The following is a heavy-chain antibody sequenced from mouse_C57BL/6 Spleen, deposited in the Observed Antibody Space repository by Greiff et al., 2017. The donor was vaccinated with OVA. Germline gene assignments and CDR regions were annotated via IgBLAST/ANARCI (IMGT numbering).Heavy chain of an antibody. J-gene: IGHJ3*01. D-gene: IGHD1-1*01. CDR2: INPSNGGT. CDR3: AREGVLITTVVAPFAY. CDR1: GYTFTSYW. Sequence: QVQLQQPGTELVKPGASVKLSCKASGYTFTSYWMHWVKQRPGQGLEWIGNINPSNGGTNYNEKFKSKATMTGDKSSSTAYMQLSSLTSEDSAVYYCAREGVLITTVVAPFAYWGQGTLVTVSA. V-gene: IGHV1-53*01.